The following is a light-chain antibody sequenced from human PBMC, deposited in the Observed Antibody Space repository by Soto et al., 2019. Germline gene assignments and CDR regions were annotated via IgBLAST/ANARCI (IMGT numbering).Light chain of an antibody. Sequence: DIVMTQSPDSLAVSLGERATINCKSSQSVLYSSNNKNDLAWYQQKQGQPPKLLIYWASTRESGVPDRFSGSGSGTDFTLTISSLQAEDVAVYYCQQYYSTQLTFGGGTKMEIK. CDR1: QSVLYSSNNKND. J-gene: IGKJ4*02. CDR2: WAS. CDR3: QQYYSTQLT. V-gene: IGKV4-1*01.